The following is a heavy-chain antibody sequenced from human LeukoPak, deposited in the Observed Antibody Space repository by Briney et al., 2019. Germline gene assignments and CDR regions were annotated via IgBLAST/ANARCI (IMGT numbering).Heavy chain of an antibody. CDR3: ARLPRDYYYYGMDV. V-gene: IGHV1-69*13. Sequence: ASVKVSCKASGYTFTGYYMRWVRQAPGQGLEWMGGIIPIFGTANYAQKFQGRVTITADESTSTAYMELSSLRSEDTAVYYCARLPRDYYYYGMDVWGQGTTVTVSS. CDR2: IIPIFGTA. CDR1: GYTFTGYY. J-gene: IGHJ6*02.